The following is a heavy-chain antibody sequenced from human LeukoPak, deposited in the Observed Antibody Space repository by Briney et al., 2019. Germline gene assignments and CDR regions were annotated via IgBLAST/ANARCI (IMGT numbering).Heavy chain of an antibody. CDR2: INPNSGGT. J-gene: IGHJ4*02. D-gene: IGHD5-12*01. V-gene: IGHV1-2*02. CDR3: ARSARGYSGYDSPYFDY. Sequence: ASAKVSCKASGYTFTGYYMHWVRQAPGQGLEWMGWINPNSGGTNYAQKFQGRVTMTRDTSISTAYMELSRLRSDDTAVYYCARSARGYSGYDSPYFDYWGQGTLVTVSS. CDR1: GYTFTGYY.